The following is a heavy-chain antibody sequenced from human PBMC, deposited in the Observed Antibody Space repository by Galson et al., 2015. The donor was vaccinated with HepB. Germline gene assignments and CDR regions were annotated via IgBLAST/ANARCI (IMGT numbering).Heavy chain of an antibody. CDR3: ARDSGEEYFDY. Sequence: SLRLSCAASGFSFSNYWMTWVRQAPGKGLEWVASIRHDGGDTYYVDSVEGRFTVSRDNAKSSLYLQMNSLRAEDTAIYYCARDSGEEYFDYWGQGTPVTVSS. D-gene: IGHD2/OR15-2a*01. CDR2: IRHDGGDT. CDR1: GFSFSNYW. V-gene: IGHV3-7*03. J-gene: IGHJ4*02.